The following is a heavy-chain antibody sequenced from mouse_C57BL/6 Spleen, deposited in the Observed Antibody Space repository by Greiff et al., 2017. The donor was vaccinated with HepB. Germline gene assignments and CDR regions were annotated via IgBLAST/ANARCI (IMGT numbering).Heavy chain of an antibody. CDR2: IYIGNGYT. CDR1: GYTFTSYG. CDR3: ARSGYDYDGYYFDY. D-gene: IGHD2-4*01. Sequence: EVQRVESGAELVRPGSSVKMSCKTSGYTFTSYGINWVKQRPGQGLEWIGYIYIGNGYTEYNEKFKGKATLTSDTSSSTAYMQLSSLTSEDSAIYFCARSGYDYDGYYFDYWGQGTTLTVSS. V-gene: IGHV1-58*01. J-gene: IGHJ2*01.